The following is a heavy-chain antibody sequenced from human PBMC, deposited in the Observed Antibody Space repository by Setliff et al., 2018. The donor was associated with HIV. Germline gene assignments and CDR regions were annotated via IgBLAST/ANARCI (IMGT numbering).Heavy chain of an antibody. CDR2: ISYSGST. CDR3: ARGVARQVVIDRWFDP. J-gene: IGHJ5*02. D-gene: IGHD2-21*01. Sequence: KASETLSLTCAVFGGSFSDFYWSWIRQPPGKGLEWTGEISYSGSTIYNPSPKSRVTMSVDASKNLVSLNLNSVTAADTAIYYCARGVARQVVIDRWFDPWGQGTPVTVSS. V-gene: IGHV4-34*01. CDR1: GGSFSDFY.